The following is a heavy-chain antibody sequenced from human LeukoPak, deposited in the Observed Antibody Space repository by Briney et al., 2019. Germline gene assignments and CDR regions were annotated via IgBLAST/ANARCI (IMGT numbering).Heavy chain of an antibody. CDR2: ITGGGSGI. D-gene: IGHD3-9*01. CDR3: AKWGDYDVLTGYYVSDY. Sequence: YPGASLRLSCAASGFTFSNYAVSWVRQAPGKGLEWVSAITGGGSGIYYADSMKSRFTISRDNSKNTLYLQINGLRAEDTAVYYCAKWGDYDVLTGYYVSDYWGQGTLVTVSS. V-gene: IGHV3-23*01. CDR1: GFTFSNYA. J-gene: IGHJ4*02.